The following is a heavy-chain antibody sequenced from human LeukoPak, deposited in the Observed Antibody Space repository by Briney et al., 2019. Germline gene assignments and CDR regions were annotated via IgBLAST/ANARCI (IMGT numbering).Heavy chain of an antibody. CDR1: GDSVSGGSAG. Sequence: SQTLSLTCAISGDSVSGGSAGWNWIRQSPSRGLEWLGRIYYRSKWYSDYAISVKSRITINPDTSRNQFSLQLNSATHDDTAVYYCTGGGLVRGSLHWFDPWGQGTLVTVSS. D-gene: IGHD3-10*01. J-gene: IGHJ5*02. CDR3: TGGGLVRGSLHWFDP. V-gene: IGHV6-1*01. CDR2: IYYRSKWYS.